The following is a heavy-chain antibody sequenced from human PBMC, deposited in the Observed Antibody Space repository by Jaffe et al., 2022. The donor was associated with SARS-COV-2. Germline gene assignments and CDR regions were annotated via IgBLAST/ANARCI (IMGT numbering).Heavy chain of an antibody. Sequence: QVQLVQSGAEVRKPGASVKVSCTASGNTFNNHGIHWVRQAPGQRLEWMGCISVDNGKTKYSQKFQGRVTINRDTSASRAYMDLSSLRSEDTAVYYCAISGRYFWVFGYWGQGTPVTVSS. CDR3: AISGRYFWVFGY. CDR2: ISVDNGKT. CDR1: GNTFNNHG. D-gene: IGHD1-26*01. V-gene: IGHV1-3*01. J-gene: IGHJ4*02.